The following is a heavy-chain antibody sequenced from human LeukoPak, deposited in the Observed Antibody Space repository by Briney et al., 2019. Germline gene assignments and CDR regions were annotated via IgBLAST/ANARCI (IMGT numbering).Heavy chain of an antibody. CDR3: ARVDSSGWSRSFDY. CDR1: GGSISSYY. J-gene: IGHJ4*02. CDR2: IYYSGST. Sequence: PSETLSLTCTVSGGSISSYYWSWIRQPPGEGLEWIGYIYYSGSTNYNPSLKSRVTISVDTSKNQFSLKLSSVTAADTAVYYCARVDSSGWSRSFDYWGQGTLVTVSS. D-gene: IGHD6-19*01. V-gene: IGHV4-59*01.